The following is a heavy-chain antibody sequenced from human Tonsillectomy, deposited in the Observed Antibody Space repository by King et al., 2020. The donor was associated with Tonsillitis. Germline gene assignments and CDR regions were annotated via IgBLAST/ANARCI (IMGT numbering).Heavy chain of an antibody. CDR2: IYYSWST. Sequence: VQLQESGPGLVKPSETLALTCTVSGGSISRFYWSWIRQPPGKGLGWIGDIYYSWSTDYNPPLKSRVTISVNTSRNQFSLKLSAVTAADTAVYYCARRGFWSGYSTFDYWGQGTLVTVSS. CDR3: ARRGFWSGYSTFDY. V-gene: IGHV4-59*08. CDR1: GGSISRFY. J-gene: IGHJ4*02. D-gene: IGHD3-3*01.